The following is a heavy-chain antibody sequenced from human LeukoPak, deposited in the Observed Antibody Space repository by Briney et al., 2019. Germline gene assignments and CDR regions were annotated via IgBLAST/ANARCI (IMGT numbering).Heavy chain of an antibody. CDR3: ARAHYYGSGSYYRLDY. J-gene: IGHJ4*02. D-gene: IGHD3-10*01. V-gene: IGHV4-34*01. CDR1: GGSFSGYY. CDR2: INHSGST. Sequence: SETLSLTCAVYGGSFSGYYWSWIRQPPGKGLEWIGEINHSGSTNYNPSLKSRVTIAVDTSKNQFSLKLSSVTAADTAVYYCARAHYYGSGSYYRLDYWGQGTLVTVSS.